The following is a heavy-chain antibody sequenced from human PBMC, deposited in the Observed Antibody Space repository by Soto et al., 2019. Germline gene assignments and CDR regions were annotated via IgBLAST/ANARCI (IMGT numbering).Heavy chain of an antibody. D-gene: IGHD2-15*01. CDR2: IYYSGST. V-gene: IGHV4-59*01. J-gene: IGHJ4*02. Sequence: SETLSLTCTVSGGSISTYWWSWIRQPPRKGLEWIGYIYYSGSTNYNPSLKSRVTISVDTSKNQFSLKLTSVTAADTAVYYCARSRGSTRSFDYWGQGILVTVSS. CDR3: ARSRGSTRSFDY. CDR1: GGSISTYW.